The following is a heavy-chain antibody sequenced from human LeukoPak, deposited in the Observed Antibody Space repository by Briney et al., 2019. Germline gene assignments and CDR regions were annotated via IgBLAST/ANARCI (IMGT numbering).Heavy chain of an antibody. CDR3: ACAIGAGYSSSEYFDI. D-gene: IGHD6-13*01. V-gene: IGHV4-30-4*01. CDR1: GGSVSSGDYY. J-gene: IGHJ2*01. CDR2: IYYSGST. Sequence: SQTLSLTCTVSGGSVSSGDYYWSWIRQPPGKGLEWIGYIYYSGSTYDNPSLKSRVTISEDTSQNQFSLKLSSVTAADTAVYYCACAIGAGYSSSEYFDIWGRGTLVTVSS.